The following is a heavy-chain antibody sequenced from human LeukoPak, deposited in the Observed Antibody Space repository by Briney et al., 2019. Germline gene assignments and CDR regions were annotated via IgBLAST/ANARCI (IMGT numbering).Heavy chain of an antibody. J-gene: IGHJ4*02. Sequence: GGSLRLSCAASGFTFNSYAMYWVRQAPGKGLEWVSAISGSGGSTYYADSVKGRFTISRDNSKNTLYLQMNSLRAEDTAVYYCAKDPKNTAMFGHHWGQGTLVTVSS. D-gene: IGHD5-18*01. CDR1: GFTFNSYA. CDR3: AKDPKNTAMFGHH. V-gene: IGHV3-23*01. CDR2: ISGSGGST.